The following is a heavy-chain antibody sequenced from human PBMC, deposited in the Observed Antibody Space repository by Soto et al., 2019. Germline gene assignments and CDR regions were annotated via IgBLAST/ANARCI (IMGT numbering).Heavy chain of an antibody. J-gene: IGHJ4*02. CDR1: GGSFRGLS. D-gene: IGHD1-1*01. CDR2: IDYRGNT. CDR3: ARSTKSGDHSLGLEY. V-gene: IGHV4-34*01. Sequence: PSETLSLTCAVYGGSFRGLSWNLIRQSPGKKLEWIGEIDYRGNTNYNPSLRSRVTLSVDASKNQFSLKVWSVTAADAAQYYCARSTKSGDHSLGLEYWSRGTLVTVSS.